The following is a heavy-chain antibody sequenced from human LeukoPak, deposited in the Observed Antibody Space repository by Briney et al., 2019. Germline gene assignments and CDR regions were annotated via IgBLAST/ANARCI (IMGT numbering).Heavy chain of an antibody. CDR3: AKTYYYDSSGYPVGP. J-gene: IGHJ5*02. V-gene: IGHV3-30-3*01. CDR1: GFTFSSYA. CDR2: ISYDGSNK. Sequence: GGSLRLSCAASGFTFSSYAMHWVRQAPGKGLEWVAVISYDGSNKYYADSVKGRFTISRDNSKNTLYLQMNSLRAEDTAVYYCAKTYYYDSSGYPVGPWGQGTLVTVSS. D-gene: IGHD3-22*01.